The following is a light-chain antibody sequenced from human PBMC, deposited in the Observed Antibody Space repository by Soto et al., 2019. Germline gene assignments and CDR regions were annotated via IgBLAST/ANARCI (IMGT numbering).Light chain of an antibody. CDR1: GSDIGYYPY. CDR2: EVT. CDR3: AAWDDSLNGVV. Sequence: QSALTQPASVSGSPGQSVTISCTGTGSDIGYYPYVAWYQQKPGRAPKLLIYEVTNRPSGVSFRFSGSKSGNMASLSISGLQAEDEADYYCAAWDDSLNGVVFGGGTKLTVL. V-gene: IGLV2-14*01. J-gene: IGLJ2*01.